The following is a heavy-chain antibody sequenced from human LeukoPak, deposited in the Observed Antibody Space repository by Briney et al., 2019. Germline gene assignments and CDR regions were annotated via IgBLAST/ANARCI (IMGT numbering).Heavy chain of an antibody. D-gene: IGHD5-18*01. CDR3: AKVWIQLWSYDAFDI. CDR2: ISGSGGST. V-gene: IGHV3-23*01. CDR1: GFTFSSYA. J-gene: IGHJ3*02. Sequence: PGGSLRLSCAASGFTFSSYAMSWVRQAPGKGLEWVSAISGSGGSTYYADSVKGRFAISRDNSKNTLYLQMNSMRAEDTAVYYCAKVWIQLWSYDAFDIWGQGTMVTVSS.